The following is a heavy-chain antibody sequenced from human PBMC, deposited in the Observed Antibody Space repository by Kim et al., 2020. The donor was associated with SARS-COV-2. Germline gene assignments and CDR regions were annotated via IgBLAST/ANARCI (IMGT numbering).Heavy chain of an antibody. Sequence: SVKVSCKASGGTFSSYAISWVRQAPGQGLEWMGGIIPIFGTANYAQKFQGRVTITADESTSTAYMELSSLRSEDTAVYYCARNKKGSVRGVIISVDYYGMDVWGQGTTVTVSS. CDR3: ARNKKGSVRGVIISVDYYGMDV. J-gene: IGHJ6*02. CDR2: IIPIFGTA. D-gene: IGHD3-10*01. V-gene: IGHV1-69*13. CDR1: GGTFSSYA.